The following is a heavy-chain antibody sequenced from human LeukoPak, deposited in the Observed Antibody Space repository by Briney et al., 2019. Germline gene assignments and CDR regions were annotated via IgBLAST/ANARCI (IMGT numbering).Heavy chain of an antibody. CDR2: INHSVST. J-gene: IGHJ4*02. Sequence: PAETLYLTCTVSGGSISSYYWSWIRQPPGKGLEWIGEINHSVSTNYNPSLKSRVTISVDTSKNQFSLKLSSVTAADTAVYYCARGRREYDILTGYSRAARYYYFDYWGQGTLVTVSS. D-gene: IGHD3-9*01. V-gene: IGHV4-34*01. CDR3: ARGRREYDILTGYSRAARYYYFDY. CDR1: GGSISSYY.